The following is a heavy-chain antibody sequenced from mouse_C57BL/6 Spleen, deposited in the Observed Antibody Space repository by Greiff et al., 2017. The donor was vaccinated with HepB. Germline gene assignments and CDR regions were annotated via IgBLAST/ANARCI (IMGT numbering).Heavy chain of an antibody. CDR2: ISSGSSTI. CDR1: GFTFSDYG. CDR3: ARNLYGSPYYYAMDY. Sequence: EVKLMESGGGLVKPGGSLKLSCAASGFTFSDYGMHWVRQAPEKGLEWVAYISSGSSTIYYADTVKGRCTISRDNAKNTLFLQMTSLRSEDTAMYYCARNLYGSPYYYAMDYWGQGTSVTVSS. V-gene: IGHV5-17*01. J-gene: IGHJ4*01. D-gene: IGHD1-1*01.